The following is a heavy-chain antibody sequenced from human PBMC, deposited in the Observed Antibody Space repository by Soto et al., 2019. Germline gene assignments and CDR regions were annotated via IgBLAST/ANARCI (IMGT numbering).Heavy chain of an antibody. V-gene: IGHV3-23*01. Sequence: GWSLRLSCAASGFTFSSYAMSWVRQAPGKXLEWVSAISGSGGSTYYADSVKGRFTISRDNSKNTLYLQMNSLRAEDTAVYYRAKVRYCSSTSCQAWFDPWGQGTLVTVSS. J-gene: IGHJ5*02. CDR3: AKVRYCSSTSCQAWFDP. CDR1: GFTFSSYA. CDR2: ISGSGGST. D-gene: IGHD2-2*01.